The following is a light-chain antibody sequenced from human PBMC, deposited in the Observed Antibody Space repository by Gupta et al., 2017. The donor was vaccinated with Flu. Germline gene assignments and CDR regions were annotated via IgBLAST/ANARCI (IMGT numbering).Light chain of an antibody. CDR1: QSISSW. CDR2: EAS. Sequence: DIQMTQSPSTLSASVGDSVTITCRASQSISSWLAWYQQKPGRAPKLLIYEASHLQSGVPSRFSGGGSATEFTLTISSLQPDDIATYYCQHYRTSPLTFGGGTKVEI. V-gene: IGKV1-5*03. J-gene: IGKJ4*01. CDR3: QHYRTSPLT.